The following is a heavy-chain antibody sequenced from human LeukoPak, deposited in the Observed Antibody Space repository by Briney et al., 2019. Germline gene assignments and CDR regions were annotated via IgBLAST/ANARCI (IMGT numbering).Heavy chain of an antibody. J-gene: IGHJ5*02. D-gene: IGHD3-10*01. CDR1: GGSISSYY. CDR3: ARDSGTTGEVKFDP. Sequence: SETLSLTCTVSGGSISSYYWSWIRQPPGKGLEWIGYIFYSGSTNYNPSLKSRVTMSLDTSKNQFSLKLSSVTAADTAVYYCARDSGTTGEVKFDPWGQGTLVTVSS. CDR2: IFYSGST. V-gene: IGHV4-59*12.